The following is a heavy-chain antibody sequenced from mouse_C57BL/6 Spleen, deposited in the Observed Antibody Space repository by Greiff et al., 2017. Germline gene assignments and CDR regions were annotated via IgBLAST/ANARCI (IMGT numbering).Heavy chain of an antibody. Sequence: QVQLQQSGAELVRPGASVTLSCKASGYTFTDYEMHWVKQTPLHGLEWIGAIDPETGGTAYNQKFKGKAILTADKPSRTAYIELRILPSEDSAVYYFTRYPYGTWFAYWGQGILVTVSA. CDR3: TRYPYGTWFAY. V-gene: IGHV1-15*01. J-gene: IGHJ3*01. D-gene: IGHD1-1*01. CDR2: IDPETGGT. CDR1: GYTFTDYE.